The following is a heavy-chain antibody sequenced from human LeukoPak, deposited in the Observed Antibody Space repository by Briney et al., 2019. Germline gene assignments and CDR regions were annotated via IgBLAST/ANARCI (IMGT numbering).Heavy chain of an antibody. D-gene: IGHD4-23*01. J-gene: IGHJ4*02. CDR2: INPNSGGT. Sequence: ASVKVSCKASGYTFTGYYMHWVRQAPGQGLEWMGWINPNSGGTNYAQKFQGRVTMTRDTSISTAYMELSRLRSDDTAVYYCARDHSASDYSGKGPWGQGTLVTVSS. CDR3: ARDHSASDYSGKGP. CDR1: GYTFTGYY. V-gene: IGHV1-2*02.